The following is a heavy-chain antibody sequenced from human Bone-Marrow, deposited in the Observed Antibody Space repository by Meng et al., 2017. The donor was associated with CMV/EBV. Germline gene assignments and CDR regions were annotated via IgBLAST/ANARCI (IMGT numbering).Heavy chain of an antibody. CDR3: ASEIKNGITGTTLNY. J-gene: IGHJ4*02. D-gene: IGHD1-20*01. CDR1: GFTFSSYA. CDR2: ISYDGSNK. Sequence: GESLKISCAASGFTFSSYAMHWVRQAPGKGLEWVAVISYDGSNKYYADSVKGRFTISRDNSKNTLYLQMNSLRAEDTAVYYCASEIKNGITGTTLNYWGQGTLVTGSS. V-gene: IGHV3-30*04.